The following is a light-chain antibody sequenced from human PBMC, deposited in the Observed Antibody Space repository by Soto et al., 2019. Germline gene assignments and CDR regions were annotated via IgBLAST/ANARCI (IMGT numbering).Light chain of an antibody. CDR1: QSISSY. CDR3: QQSYSTPQ. V-gene: IGKV1-39*01. CDR2: AAS. J-gene: IGKJ1*01. Sequence: DIQMTQSPSSLSASVGDRVTITCRASQSISSYLNWYQQKPGKAPKLLIYAASSLQSGVPSRFSGSGSATDFPLTISSLQPEDFATYYCQQSYSTPQFGQGTKVEIK.